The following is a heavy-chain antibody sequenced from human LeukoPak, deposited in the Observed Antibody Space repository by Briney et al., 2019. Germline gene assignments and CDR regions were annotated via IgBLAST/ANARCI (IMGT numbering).Heavy chain of an antibody. CDR1: GGTFSSYA. J-gene: IGHJ4*02. Sequence: ASVKVSCKASGGTFSSYAISWVRQAPGQGLEWMGGIIPIFGTANYAQKFQGRVTITADEFTSTAYMELSSLRSEDTAVYYCAGGIAVAGEIDYWGQGTLVTVSS. CDR2: IIPIFGTA. CDR3: AGGIAVAGEIDY. V-gene: IGHV1-69*13. D-gene: IGHD6-19*01.